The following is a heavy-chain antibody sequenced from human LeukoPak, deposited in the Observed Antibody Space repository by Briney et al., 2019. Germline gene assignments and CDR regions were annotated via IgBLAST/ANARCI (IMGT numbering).Heavy chain of an antibody. V-gene: IGHV4-34*01. D-gene: IGHD2-15*01. Sequence: PSETLSLTCAVYGGSFSGYYWSWIRQPPGKGLEWIGEINHSGSTNYNPSLKSRVTISVDTSKNQFSLKLSSVTAADTAVYYCARRRLPGMVVAATEWAYWGQGTLVTVSS. J-gene: IGHJ4*02. CDR3: ARRRLPGMVVAATEWAY. CDR2: INHSGST. CDR1: GGSFSGYY.